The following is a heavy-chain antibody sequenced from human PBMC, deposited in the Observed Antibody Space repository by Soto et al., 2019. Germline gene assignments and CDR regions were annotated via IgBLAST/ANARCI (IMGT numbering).Heavy chain of an antibody. CDR3: ARDPTKTGWFGESFYYYYGMDV. CDR2: IYYSGST. D-gene: IGHD3-10*01. V-gene: IGHV4-31*03. J-gene: IGHJ6*02. Sequence: TLSLTCTVSGGSISSGGYYWSWIRQHPGKGLEWIGYIYYSGSTYYNPSLKSRVTISVHXSKNQFSLKLSSVTAADTAVYYCARDPTKTGWFGESFYYYYGMDVWIQGTTVTVSS. CDR1: GGSISSGGYY.